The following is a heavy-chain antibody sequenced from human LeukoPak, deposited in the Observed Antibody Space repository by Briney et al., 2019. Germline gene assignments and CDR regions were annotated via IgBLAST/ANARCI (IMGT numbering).Heavy chain of an antibody. V-gene: IGHV3-48*02. CDR1: GFTFSSYS. CDR2: ISSSSSTI. D-gene: IGHD3-22*01. Sequence: GGSLRLSCAASGFTFSSYSMNRVRQAPGKGLEWVSYISSSSSTIYYADSVKGRFTISRDNAKNSLYLQMNSLRDEDTAVYYCARAGDYYDRRYFDYWGQGTLVTVSS. J-gene: IGHJ4*02. CDR3: ARAGDYYDRRYFDY.